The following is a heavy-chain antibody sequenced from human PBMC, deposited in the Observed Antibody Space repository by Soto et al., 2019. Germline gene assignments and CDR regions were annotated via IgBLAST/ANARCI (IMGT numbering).Heavy chain of an antibody. Sequence: SETLSLTCTVSGGSISNGNYYWSWVRQLPGKGLEWIGNIYYIGTTSYNPSLKSRVTMSIDTSKNQFSLKLRSVVAADTAMYYCARHVSGGYYSDAFDIWGQGTMVTVSS. V-gene: IGHV4-31*03. CDR1: GGSISNGNYY. CDR3: ARHVSGGYYSDAFDI. D-gene: IGHD3-3*01. CDR2: IYYIGTT. J-gene: IGHJ3*02.